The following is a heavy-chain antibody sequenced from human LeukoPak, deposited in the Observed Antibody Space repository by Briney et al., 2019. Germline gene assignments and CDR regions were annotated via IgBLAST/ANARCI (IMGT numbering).Heavy chain of an antibody. V-gene: IGHV3-30*01. CDR2: ISYDGSNK. CDR1: GFTFSSYA. CDR3: ARERGPYDSSGYYPDY. J-gene: IGHJ4*02. Sequence: GGSLRLSCAASGFTFSSYAMHWVRQAPGKGLEWVAVISYDGSNKYYADSVKGRFTISRDNSKNTLYMQMNSLRAEDTAVYYCARERGPYDSSGYYPDYWGQGTLATVSS. D-gene: IGHD3-22*01.